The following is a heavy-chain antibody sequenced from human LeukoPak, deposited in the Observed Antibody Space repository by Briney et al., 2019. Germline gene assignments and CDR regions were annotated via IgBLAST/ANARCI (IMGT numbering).Heavy chain of an antibody. V-gene: IGHV3-15*01. Sequence: GGSLRLSCAASGFTFSSYSMNWVRQAPGKGLEWVGRIKSKTDGGTTDYAAPVKGRFTISRDDSKNTLYLQMNSLKTEDTAVYYCTTDPRQWLVDDYWGQGTLVTVSS. J-gene: IGHJ4*02. CDR1: GFTFSSYS. D-gene: IGHD6-19*01. CDR2: IKSKTDGGTT. CDR3: TTDPRQWLVDDY.